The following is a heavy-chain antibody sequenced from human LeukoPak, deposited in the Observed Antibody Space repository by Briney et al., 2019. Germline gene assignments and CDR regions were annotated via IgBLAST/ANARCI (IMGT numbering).Heavy chain of an antibody. CDR2: ISHTGTT. J-gene: IGHJ4*02. D-gene: IGHD6-6*01. Sequence: PSETLSLTCTVSGGSITLSDYHWGWIRLPPGKGLEWIGTISHTGTTYYNPSLQSRVTISVDKSKNQFSLKLRSVSPTDTAVYYCATREHHVLRTPGDYWGQGTLVTVSS. V-gene: IGHV4-39*01. CDR3: ATREHHVLRTPGDY. CDR1: GGSITLSDYH.